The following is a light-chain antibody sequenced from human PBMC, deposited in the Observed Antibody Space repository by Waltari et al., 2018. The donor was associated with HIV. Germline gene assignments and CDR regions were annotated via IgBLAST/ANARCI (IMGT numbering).Light chain of an antibody. Sequence: QFALTQPASVSGSPGQSITISCPGSSSDIGSYNYVSWYQQHPGKAPKLIIYEVSNRPSGISSRFSGSKSGNTASLTISGLQAEDEADYFCSSLTNSATLSVLFGGGTQLTVL. CDR1: SSDIGSYNY. CDR3: SSLTNSATLSVL. V-gene: IGLV2-14*01. CDR2: EVS. J-gene: IGLJ3*02.